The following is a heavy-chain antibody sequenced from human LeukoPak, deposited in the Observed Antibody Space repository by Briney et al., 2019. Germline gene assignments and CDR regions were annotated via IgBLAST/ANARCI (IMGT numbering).Heavy chain of an antibody. Sequence: SETLSLTCSVSGDSINMIVNYWSWIRHSPWRGPEWIGYIYKGRSTSYTPSLKNRVTISVDTSKKQFSLILESVTAADTAVYYCARVVVPAAIVYWGQGIPVTVSS. CDR3: ARVVVPAAIVY. V-gene: IGHV4-31*03. CDR1: GDSINMIVNY. D-gene: IGHD2-15*01. CDR2: IYKGRST. J-gene: IGHJ4*02.